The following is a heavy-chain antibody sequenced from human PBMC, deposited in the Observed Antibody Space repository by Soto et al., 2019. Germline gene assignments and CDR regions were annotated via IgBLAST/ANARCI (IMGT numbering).Heavy chain of an antibody. CDR2: ISAYNGNT. J-gene: IGHJ6*02. D-gene: IGHD3-9*01. V-gene: IGHV1-18*01. CDR1: GYTFTSYG. Sequence: ASVKVSCEASGYTFTSYGISWVRQAPGQGLEWMGWISAYNGNTNYAQKLQGRVTMTTDTSTSTAYMELRSLRSDDTAVYYCARDRLGYDILTGYSLTPPYYYGMDVWGQGTTVTVSS. CDR3: ARDRLGYDILTGYSLTPPYYYGMDV.